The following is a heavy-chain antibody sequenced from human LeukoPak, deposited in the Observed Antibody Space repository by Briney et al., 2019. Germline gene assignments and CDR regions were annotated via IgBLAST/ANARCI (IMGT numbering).Heavy chain of an antibody. V-gene: IGHV1-8*01. D-gene: IGHD5-18*01. CDR1: GYTFTSYD. J-gene: IGHJ4*02. CDR3: AGLGYSYGYTDY. Sequence: ASVKVSCKASGYTFTSYDINWVRQATGQGLEWMGWMNPNSGNTGYAQKFQGRVTMTRNTSISTAYMELSSLRSEGTAVYYCAGLGYSYGYTDYWGQGTLVTVSS. CDR2: MNPNSGNT.